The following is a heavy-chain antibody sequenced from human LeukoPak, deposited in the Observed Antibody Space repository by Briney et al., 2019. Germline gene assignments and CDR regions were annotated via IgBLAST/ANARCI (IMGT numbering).Heavy chain of an antibody. CDR3: ARGRSLDYCSGTHCYTHAGV. CDR2: ISHDGSNK. Sequence: PGGTLRLSCAASGFTFTNYAMHWGRQAPGKGLEWVALISHDGSNKNNADPVKGRFTVSRDNSKNTVYLQMNSLTPEDTAVYYCARGRSLDYCSGTHCYTHAGVWGQGTLVTVSS. CDR1: GFTFTNYA. V-gene: IGHV3-30*04. J-gene: IGHJ4*02. D-gene: IGHD2-2*01.